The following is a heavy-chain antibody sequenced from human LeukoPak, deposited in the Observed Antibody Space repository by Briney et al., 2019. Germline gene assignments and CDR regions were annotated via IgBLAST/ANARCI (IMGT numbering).Heavy chain of an antibody. V-gene: IGHV3-7*05. CDR1: EFTFSTYW. CDR3: AKALWFGDLPLDY. CDR2: INQDGSEK. J-gene: IGHJ4*02. Sequence: GGSLRLSCAASEFTFSTYWMSWVRQAPGKGLEWVANINQDGSEKNYMDSVKGRFTISRDNSKNTLYLQMNSLRAEDTAVYFCAKALWFGDLPLDYWGQGALVTVSS. D-gene: IGHD3-10*01.